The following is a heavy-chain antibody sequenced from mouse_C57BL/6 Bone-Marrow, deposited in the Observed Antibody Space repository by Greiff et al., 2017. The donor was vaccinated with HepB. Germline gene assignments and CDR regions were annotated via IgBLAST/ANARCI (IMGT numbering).Heavy chain of an antibody. CDR3: TRREYPSWFAY. J-gene: IGHJ3*01. V-gene: IGHV5S21*01. CDR2: ISSGGDYI. CDR1: GFTFSSYA. D-gene: IGHD5-1*01. Sequence: EVKVVESGEGLVKPGGSLKLSCAASGFTFSSYAMSWVRQTPEKRLEWVAYISSGGDYIYYADTVKGRFTISRDNARNTLYLQMSSLKSEDTAMYYCTRREYPSWFAYWGQGTLVTVSA.